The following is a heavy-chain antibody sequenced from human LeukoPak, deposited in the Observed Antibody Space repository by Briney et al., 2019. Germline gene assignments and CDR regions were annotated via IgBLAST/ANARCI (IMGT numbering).Heavy chain of an antibody. D-gene: IGHD4-17*01. V-gene: IGHV1-69*05. CDR1: GCTFSSYA. CDR2: IIPIFGTA. CDR3: AREIATTVTYNWFDP. Sequence: SVKVSCKASGCTFSSYAISWVRQAPGQGLEWMGGIIPIFGTANYAQKFQGRVTITTDESTSTAYMELSSLRSEDTAVYYCAREIATTVTYNWFDPWGQGTLVTASS. J-gene: IGHJ5*02.